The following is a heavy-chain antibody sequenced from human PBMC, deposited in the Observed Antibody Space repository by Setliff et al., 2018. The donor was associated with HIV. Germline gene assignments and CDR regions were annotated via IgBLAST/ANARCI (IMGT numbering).Heavy chain of an antibody. V-gene: IGHV1-46*01. J-gene: IGHJ5*02. CDR3: AKDDRYYYDTSGSPSNWFDP. D-gene: IGHD3-22*01. Sequence: RASVKVSCKASGYTFIDYYMHWVRQAPGQGLEWMGMINPSGGSTSYAQNFQGRVTMTRDTSTHTVYMELSSLRSEDTAVYYCAKDDRYYYDTSGSPSNWFDPWGQGTLVTVSS. CDR2: INPSGGST. CDR1: GYTFIDYY.